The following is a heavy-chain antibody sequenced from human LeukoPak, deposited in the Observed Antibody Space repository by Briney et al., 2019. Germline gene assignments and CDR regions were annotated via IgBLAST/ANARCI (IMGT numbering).Heavy chain of an antibody. Sequence: GESLKTSCKGSGYSFTNYWIGWVRQMPGKGLEWMGVIYPGDSDTRYSPSFQGQVTISADKSINTAYLQWSSLKASDSAMYYCARFDLDIVASAFDYWGQGTLVTVSS. CDR2: IYPGDSDT. V-gene: IGHV5-51*01. CDR3: ARFDLDIVASAFDY. J-gene: IGHJ4*02. CDR1: GYSFTNYW. D-gene: IGHD5-12*01.